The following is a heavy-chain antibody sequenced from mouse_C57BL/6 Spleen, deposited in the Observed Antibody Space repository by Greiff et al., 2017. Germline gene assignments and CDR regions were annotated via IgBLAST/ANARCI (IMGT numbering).Heavy chain of an antibody. CDR3: ARGTTVPRDYFDY. V-gene: IGHV1-52*01. CDR1: GYTFTSYW. Sequence: QVQLQQSGAELVRPGSSVKLSCKASGYTFTSYWMHWVKQRPIQGLEWIGNIDPSDSETHYNQKFKDKATLTVDKSSSTAYMQLSSLTSEDSAVYYCARGTTVPRDYFDYWGQGTTLTVSS. D-gene: IGHD1-1*01. CDR2: IDPSDSET. J-gene: IGHJ2*01.